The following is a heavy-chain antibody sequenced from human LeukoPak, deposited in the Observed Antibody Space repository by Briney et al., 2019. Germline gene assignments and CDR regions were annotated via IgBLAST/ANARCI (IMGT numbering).Heavy chain of an antibody. CDR3: ARRAAKAVYFDY. V-gene: IGHV4-39*01. CDR2: LYDSGIT. Sequence: SETLSLTCTVSGGSISSSGYYWAWIRQPPGKGLEWIGSLYDSGITYYNPSLKSRVTIYVDTSKNQVSLKLSSVTAADTAVYYCARRAAKAVYFDYWGQGTLVTVSS. D-gene: IGHD6-25*01. J-gene: IGHJ4*02. CDR1: GGSISSSGYY.